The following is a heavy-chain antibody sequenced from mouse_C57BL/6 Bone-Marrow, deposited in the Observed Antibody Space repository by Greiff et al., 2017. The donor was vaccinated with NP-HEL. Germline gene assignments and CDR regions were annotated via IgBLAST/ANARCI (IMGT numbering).Heavy chain of an antibody. CDR1: GYTFTSYW. J-gene: IGHJ2*01. CDR3: AREGYYGSSYDYFDY. D-gene: IGHD1-1*01. CDR2: IDPSDSYT. Sequence: QVQLQQPGAELVMPGASVKLSCKASGYTFTSYWMHWVKQRPGQGLEWIGEIDPSDSYTNYNHTFQGKSTLTVDKSSSTAYMQLSSRTSEDSAVYYCAREGYYGSSYDYFDYWGQGTTLTVSS. V-gene: IGHV1-69*01.